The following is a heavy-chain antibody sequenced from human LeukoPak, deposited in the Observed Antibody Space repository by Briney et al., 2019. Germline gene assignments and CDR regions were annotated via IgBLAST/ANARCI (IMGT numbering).Heavy chain of an antibody. CDR3: ARDKMLPWYYDSSGVDAFDI. Sequence: GASVKVSCKASGYTYTNYFMHWVRQAPGQGLEWMGWISAYNGNTNYAQKLQGRVTMTTDTSTSTAYMELRSLRSDDTAVYYCARDKMLPWYYDSSGVDAFDIWGQGTMVTVSS. D-gene: IGHD3-22*01. J-gene: IGHJ3*02. CDR1: GYTYTNYF. V-gene: IGHV1-18*04. CDR2: ISAYNGNT.